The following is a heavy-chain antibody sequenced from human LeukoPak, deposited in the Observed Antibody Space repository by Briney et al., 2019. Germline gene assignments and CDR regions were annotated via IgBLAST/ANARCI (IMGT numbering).Heavy chain of an antibody. CDR3: AKDRPKFTDYGDYGRIDY. CDR2: IRYDGSNK. D-gene: IGHD4-17*01. V-gene: IGHV3-30*02. CDR1: GFTFSSYA. Sequence: AGGSLRLSCAASGFTFSSYAMHWVRQAPGKGLEWVAFIRYDGSNKYYADSVKGRFTISRDNSENTLYLQMNSLRAEDTAVYYCAKDRPKFTDYGDYGRIDYWGQGTLVTVSS. J-gene: IGHJ4*02.